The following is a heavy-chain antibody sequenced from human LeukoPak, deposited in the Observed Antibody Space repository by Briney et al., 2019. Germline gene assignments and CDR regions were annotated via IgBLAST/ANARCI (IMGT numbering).Heavy chain of an antibody. D-gene: IGHD2-2*01. V-gene: IGHV3-7*01. CDR2: IKQDGSEK. CDR3: ARDRRDCSSTSCHYAFDP. CDR1: GFTVSSNY. Sequence: GGSLRLSCAASGFTVSSNYMSWVRQAPGKGLEWVANIKQDGSEKYYVDSVKGRFTISRDNAKNSLYLQMNSLRAEDTAVYYCARDRRDCSSTSCHYAFDPWGQGTLVTVSS. J-gene: IGHJ5*02.